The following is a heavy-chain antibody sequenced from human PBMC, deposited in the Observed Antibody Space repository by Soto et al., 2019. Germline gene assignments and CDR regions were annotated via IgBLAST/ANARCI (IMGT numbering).Heavy chain of an antibody. CDR1: GGSISSYY. CDR3: ARRYGGIFAY. V-gene: IGHV4-59*01. D-gene: IGHD3-16*01. J-gene: IGHJ4*02. Sequence: PSETLSLTCTVSGGSISSYYWSWIRQPPGKGLEWIGYIYYSGSTNYNPSLKSRVTISVDTSKNQFSLKLSSVTAADTAVYYCARRYGGIFAYWGQGTLVTVSS. CDR2: IYYSGST.